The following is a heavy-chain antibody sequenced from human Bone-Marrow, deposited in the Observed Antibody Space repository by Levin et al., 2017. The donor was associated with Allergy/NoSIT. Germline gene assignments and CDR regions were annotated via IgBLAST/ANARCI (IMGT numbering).Heavy chain of an antibody. V-gene: IGHV3-15*01. Sequence: AGGSLRLSCAASGFSFSKAWMSWVRQAPGKGLEWVGRIKSQADGGTTDYAAPVKGRFTISRDDSKNTLYLQMNSLKIEDTAVYYCVTIFGVVISKYWGQGTLVTVSS. J-gene: IGHJ4*02. CDR3: VTIFGVVISKY. CDR1: GFSFSKAW. D-gene: IGHD3-3*01. CDR2: IKSQADGGTT.